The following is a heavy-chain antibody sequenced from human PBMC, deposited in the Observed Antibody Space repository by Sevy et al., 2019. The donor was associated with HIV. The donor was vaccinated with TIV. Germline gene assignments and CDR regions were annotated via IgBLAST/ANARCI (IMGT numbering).Heavy chain of an antibody. CDR3: AREDPQTFSYGYSLGGFDP. D-gene: IGHD5-18*01. CDR1: GITFSDYY. V-gene: IGHV3-11*01. J-gene: IGHJ5*02. Sequence: GGSLRLSCAASGITFSDYYMSRIRQAPGKGLEWISYISSSGTTIYYADSVKGRFTISRDDAKSSLFLQMNSLRAEDTAVYHCAREDPQTFSYGYSLGGFDPWGRGTLVTVSS. CDR2: ISSSGTTI.